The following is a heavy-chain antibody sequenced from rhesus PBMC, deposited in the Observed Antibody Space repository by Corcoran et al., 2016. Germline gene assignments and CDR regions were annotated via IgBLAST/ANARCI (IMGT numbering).Heavy chain of an antibody. CDR1: GGYISSSY. J-gene: IGHJ4*01. CDR3: ARWSSGWIDY. Sequence: QLQLQESGPGLVKPSETLSVTCALSGGYISSSYRSRTREGQGKGLELIGSIYSSGTSTNYNPSLKRRVTLSVNTSKTQLSLKLSTVTTADTAVYYCARWSSGWIDYWGQGVLVTVSS. V-gene: IGHV4-169*01. D-gene: IGHD6-31*01. CDR2: IYSSGTST.